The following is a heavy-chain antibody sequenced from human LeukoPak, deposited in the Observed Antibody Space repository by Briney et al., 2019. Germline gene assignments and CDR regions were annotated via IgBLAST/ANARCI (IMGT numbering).Heavy chain of an antibody. CDR3: AKDGLYFDGSTHIYYFDS. J-gene: IGHJ4*02. D-gene: IGHD3-9*01. V-gene: IGHV3-23*01. Sequence: GGSLRLSCAASGSSFGGYAMTWVRQAPGKGLEWVSSITYNGAATYYLDSVKARFTISRDNSRSTLYLQMDSLTAEDTALYYCAKDGLYFDGSTHIYYFDSWGQGTLVAVSS. CDR2: ITYNGAAT. CDR1: GSSFGGYA.